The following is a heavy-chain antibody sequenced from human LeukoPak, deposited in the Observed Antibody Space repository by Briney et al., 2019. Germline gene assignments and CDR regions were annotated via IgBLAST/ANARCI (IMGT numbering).Heavy chain of an antibody. CDR1: GGTFSSYA. CDR3: AREFWNGWASMGYYFDY. J-gene: IGHJ4*02. V-gene: IGHV1-69*04. D-gene: IGHD1-1*01. CDR2: IIPILGIA. Sequence: SVKVSCKASGGTFSSYAISWVRQAPGQGREWMGRIIPILGIANYAQKFQGRVTITADKSTSTAYMELSSLRSEDTAVYYCAREFWNGWASMGYYFDYWGQGTLVTVSS.